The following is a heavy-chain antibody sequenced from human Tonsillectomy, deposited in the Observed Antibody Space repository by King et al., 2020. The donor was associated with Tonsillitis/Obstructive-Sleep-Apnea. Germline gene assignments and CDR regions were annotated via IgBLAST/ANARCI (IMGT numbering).Heavy chain of an antibody. D-gene: IGHD1-1*01. Sequence: VKLVESGGGLVKPGGSLRLSCVASGFTFSDFYMSWIRQAPGKGLEWVSYITSSSSFTNYADSVKGRFTISRDNAKNSLFLQINSLRAEDTAVYYCARDFKWNGDDVFDIWGQGTMVTVSS. V-gene: IGHV3-11*05. CDR2: ITSSSSFT. J-gene: IGHJ3*02. CDR1: GFTFSDFY. CDR3: ARDFKWNGDDVFDI.